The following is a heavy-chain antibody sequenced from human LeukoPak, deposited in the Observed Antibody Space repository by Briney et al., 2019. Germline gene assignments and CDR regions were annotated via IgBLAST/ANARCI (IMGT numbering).Heavy chain of an antibody. V-gene: IGHV3-66*01. CDR1: GFTVSSNY. Sequence: GGSLRLSCAASGFTVSSNYTSWVRQAPGKGLEWVSVIYSGGSTYYADSVKGRFTFSRDNSKNTLYLQMNSLRAEDTAVYYCARDQYSYAHAAHWGQGTLVTVSS. D-gene: IGHD5-18*01. CDR3: ARDQYSYAHAAH. CDR2: IYSGGST. J-gene: IGHJ4*02.